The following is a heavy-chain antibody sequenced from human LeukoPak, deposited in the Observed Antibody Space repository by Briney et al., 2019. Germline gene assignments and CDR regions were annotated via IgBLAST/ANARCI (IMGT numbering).Heavy chain of an antibody. V-gene: IGHV3-30*18. J-gene: IGHJ4*02. Sequence: GGSLRLSCVASGFSFSSSWMTWVRQAPGKGLEWVAVISYDGSNKYYADSVKGRFAISRDNSKNTLYLQMNSLRAEDTAVYYCAKAYGYCTTTSCSHEEFDYWGQGTLVTVSS. CDR3: AKAYGYCTTTSCSHEEFDY. CDR1: GFSFSSSW. D-gene: IGHD2-2*01. CDR2: ISYDGSNK.